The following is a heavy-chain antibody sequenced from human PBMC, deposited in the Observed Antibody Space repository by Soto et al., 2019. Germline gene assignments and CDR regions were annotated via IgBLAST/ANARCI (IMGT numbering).Heavy chain of an antibody. Sequence: QVNLVQSGAEVKKPGASVKVSCKASGYNFNGYYIHWVRQAPGQGLEWMGWMNPNTGGANYAQKFQGKVIMTTDTYISTAYLELRSLTSDDTAVYYCAKVISTIGSKQWLAQTKHQALDYWGQGTLVTVSS. D-gene: IGHD6-19*01. CDR1: GYNFNGYY. CDR2: MNPNTGGA. V-gene: IGHV1-2*02. CDR3: AKVISTIGSKQWLAQTKHQALDY. J-gene: IGHJ4*02.